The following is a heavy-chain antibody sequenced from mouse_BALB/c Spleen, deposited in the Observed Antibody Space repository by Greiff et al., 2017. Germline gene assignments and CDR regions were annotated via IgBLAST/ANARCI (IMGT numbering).Heavy chain of an antibody. V-gene: IGHV5-12-1*01. CDR2: ISSGGGST. CDR1: GFAFSSYD. J-gene: IGHJ4*01. Sequence: EVQVVESGGGLVKPGGSLKLSCAASGFAFSSYDMSWVRQTPEKRLEWVAYISSGGGSTYYPDTVKGRFTISRDNAKNNLYLQMSSLKSEDTAMYYCAREFHYYGSSYDAMDYWGQGTSVTVSS. CDR3: AREFHYYGSSYDAMDY. D-gene: IGHD1-1*01.